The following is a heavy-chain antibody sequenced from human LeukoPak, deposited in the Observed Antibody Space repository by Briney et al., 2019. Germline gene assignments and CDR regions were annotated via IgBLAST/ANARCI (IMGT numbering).Heavy chain of an antibody. CDR1: GFTFSDYD. Sequence: SLRLSCSASGFTFSDYDMNWVRQAPGKGLEWVSSISSLIIHVYYADSVKGRFSISRDNAKNSLYLQMNSLGAEDTAIYYCGRAFPPLRTSSAGDLWGQGILVSLSS. V-gene: IGHV3-21*01. CDR2: ISSLIIHV. D-gene: IGHD3-16*01. J-gene: IGHJ4*02. CDR3: GRAFPPLRTSSAGDL.